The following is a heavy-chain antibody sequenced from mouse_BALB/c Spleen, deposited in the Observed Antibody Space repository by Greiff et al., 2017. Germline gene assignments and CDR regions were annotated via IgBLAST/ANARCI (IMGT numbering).Heavy chain of an antibody. J-gene: IGHJ3*01. CDR1: GFSLTSYG. CDR2: IWAGGST. Sequence: VKLEESGPGLVAPSQSLSITCTVSGFSLTSYGVHWVRQPPGKGLEWLGVIWAGGSTNYNSALMSRLSISKDNSKSQVFLKMNSLQTDDTAMYYCARENGSSYFAYWGQGTLVTVSA. D-gene: IGHD1-1*01. CDR3: ARENGSSYFAY. V-gene: IGHV2-9*02.